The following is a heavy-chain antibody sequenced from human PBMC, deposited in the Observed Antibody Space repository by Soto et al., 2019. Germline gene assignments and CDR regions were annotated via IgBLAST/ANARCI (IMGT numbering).Heavy chain of an antibody. D-gene: IGHD3-22*01. CDR3: ARSPDYYDRRDAFDS. J-gene: IGHJ3*02. V-gene: IGHV4-4*02. CDR1: GGSISSSNW. CDR2: IYHSGST. Sequence: SETLSLTCAVSGGSISSSNWWSWVRQPPGKGLEWIGEIYHSGSTNYNPSLKSRVTISVDKSKNQFSLKLSSVTAADTAVYYCARSPDYYDRRDAFDSWGQGTMVNVSS.